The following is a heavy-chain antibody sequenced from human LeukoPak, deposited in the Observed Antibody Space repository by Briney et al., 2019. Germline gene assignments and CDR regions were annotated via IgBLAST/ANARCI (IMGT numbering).Heavy chain of an antibody. D-gene: IGHD6-13*01. CDR1: GFTFSSYS. CDR3: ARDKRGAAAFGY. CDR2: ISSSSSYI. Sequence: GGSLRLSCAASGFTFSSYSMNWVRQAPGKGLEWVSSISSSSSYIYYADSVKGRFTISRDNAKNSLYLQMNSLRAEGTAVYYCARDKRGAAAFGYWGQGTLVTVSS. V-gene: IGHV3-21*01. J-gene: IGHJ4*02.